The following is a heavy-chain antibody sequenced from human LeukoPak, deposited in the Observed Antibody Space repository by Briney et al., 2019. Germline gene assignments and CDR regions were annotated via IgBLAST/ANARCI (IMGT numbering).Heavy chain of an antibody. CDR1: GFTFSSYE. D-gene: IGHD1-26*01. CDR3: ARDDIDVGARGFDP. Sequence: GGSLRLFCTASGFTFSSYEMNWVRQAPGKGLEWVSYISSSSSYIYYADSVKGRFTISRDNAKNSLYPQMNSLRAEDTAVYYCARDDIDVGARGFDPWGQGTLVTVSS. V-gene: IGHV3-21*01. CDR2: ISSSSSYI. J-gene: IGHJ5*02.